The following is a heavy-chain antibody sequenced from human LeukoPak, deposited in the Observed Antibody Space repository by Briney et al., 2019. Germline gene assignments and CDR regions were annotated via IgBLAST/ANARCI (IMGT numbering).Heavy chain of an antibody. V-gene: IGHV1-58*01. CDR2: IVVGSGNT. CDR1: GFTFTSSA. Sequence: SVKVSCKASGFTFTSSAVQWVRQARGQRLEWIGWIVVGSGNTNYAQKFQERVTITRDMSTSTAYMELSGLRSEDTAVYYCAAEEEAYYYGSGSAYWGQGTLVTVSS. J-gene: IGHJ4*02. CDR3: AAEEEAYYYGSGSAY. D-gene: IGHD3-10*01.